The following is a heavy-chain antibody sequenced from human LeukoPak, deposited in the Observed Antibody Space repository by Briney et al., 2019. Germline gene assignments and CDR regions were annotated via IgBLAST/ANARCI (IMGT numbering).Heavy chain of an antibody. CDR3: ARGGCSSTSCSFDY. Sequence: SETLSLTCTVSGGSISGYYWSWIRRPPGGGLEWIGYIYYSGSTNYNPSLKSRVTISVDTSKNQFSLKLRSVTDADTAVYYCARGGCSSTSCSFDYWGQGTLVTVSS. CDR1: GGSISGYY. J-gene: IGHJ4*02. CDR2: IYYSGST. V-gene: IGHV4-59*01. D-gene: IGHD2-2*01.